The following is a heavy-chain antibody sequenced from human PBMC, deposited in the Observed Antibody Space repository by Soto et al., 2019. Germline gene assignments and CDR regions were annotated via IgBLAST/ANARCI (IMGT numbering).Heavy chain of an antibody. V-gene: IGHV4-30-2*01. D-gene: IGHD3-3*01. J-gene: IGHJ6*02. CDR3: ARGGAFWSGYFGHYYYGMDV. CDR2: IYHSGST. CDR1: CGSISSGGYS. Sequence: PSETLSLTCAVSCGSISSGGYSWSWIRQPPGKGLEWIGYIYHSGSTYYNPSLKSRVTISVDRSKNQFSLKLSSVTAADTAVYYCARGGAFWSGYFGHYYYGMDVWGQGTTVTVSS.